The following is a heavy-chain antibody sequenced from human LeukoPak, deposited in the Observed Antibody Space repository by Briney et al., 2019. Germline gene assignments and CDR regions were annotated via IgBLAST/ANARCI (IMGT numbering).Heavy chain of an antibody. D-gene: IGHD2-2*01. J-gene: IGHJ6*03. V-gene: IGHV1-8*01. CDR2: MNPNSGNT. CDR3: ARGIVVVPAAKVYGQARTKYYYYYMDV. CDR1: GYTFTSYD. Sequence: ASVKVSCKASGYTFTSYDINWVRQATGQGLEWVGWMNPNSGNTGYAQKFQGRVTVTRNTSISTAYMELSSLRSEDTAVYYCARGIVVVPAAKVYGQARTKYYYYYMDVWGKGTTVTVSS.